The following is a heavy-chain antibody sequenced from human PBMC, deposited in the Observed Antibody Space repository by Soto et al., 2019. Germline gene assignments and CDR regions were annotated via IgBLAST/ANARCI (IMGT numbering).Heavy chain of an antibody. J-gene: IGHJ3*02. CDR2: INAGNGNT. CDR1: GYTFTAYG. D-gene: IGHD7-27*01. Sequence: ASVKVSCKTSGYTFTAYGIHWVRQAPGQRLEWMGWINAGNGNTKYSQKFQGRVTITRDTSASTAYMELSSLRSEDTAVYYCARDPPHNWGSRRDAFDIWGQGTMVTVSS. CDR3: ARDPPHNWGSRRDAFDI. V-gene: IGHV1-3*01.